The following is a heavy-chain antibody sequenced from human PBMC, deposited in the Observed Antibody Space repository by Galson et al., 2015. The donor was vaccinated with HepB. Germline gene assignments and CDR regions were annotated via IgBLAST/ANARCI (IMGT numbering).Heavy chain of an antibody. J-gene: IGHJ1*01. D-gene: IGHD1-1*01. CDR3: AKDGDTTSSGYKYFHF. V-gene: IGHV3-30*18. CDR2: VSYDGSNK. Sequence: SLRLSCAGFGFNFRTYGMHWVRQVPGKGLEWVAVVSYDGSNKNYADSVKGRFTISRDNSKNTMYLQMNGLRIEDTAVYYCAKDGDTTSSGYKYFHFWGQGTPVTVSS. CDR1: GFNFRTYG.